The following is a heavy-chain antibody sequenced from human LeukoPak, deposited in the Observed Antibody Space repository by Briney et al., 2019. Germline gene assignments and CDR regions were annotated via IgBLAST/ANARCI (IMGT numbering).Heavy chain of an antibody. CDR2: INPSSGGT. Sequence: ASVKVSCKASGYTFTSYGISWVRQAPGQGLEWMGWINPSSGGTNYAQKFQGWVTMTRDTSISTAYMELSRLRSDDTAVYYCARDIVVVPAAIGGYYGMDVWGQGTTVTVSS. D-gene: IGHD2-2*02. J-gene: IGHJ6*02. V-gene: IGHV1-2*04. CDR3: ARDIVVVPAAIGGYYGMDV. CDR1: GYTFTSYG.